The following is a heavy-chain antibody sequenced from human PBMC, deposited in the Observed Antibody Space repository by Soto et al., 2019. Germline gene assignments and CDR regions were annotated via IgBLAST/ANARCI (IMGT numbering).Heavy chain of an antibody. CDR1: GLTFTTYI. D-gene: IGHD3-10*01. CDR2: INNNGDRT. CDR3: AKINYYGSGGAI. V-gene: IGHV3-23*01. Sequence: EVQLLESGGGLVQPGGSLGLSWEASGLTFTTYILSWVRQAPGKGLEWVSSINNNGDRTYYADSVKGRFTISRDNSKNTMYLQLNSLRAEDTALYFCAKINYYGSGGAIWGQGALVVVSS. J-gene: IGHJ4*02.